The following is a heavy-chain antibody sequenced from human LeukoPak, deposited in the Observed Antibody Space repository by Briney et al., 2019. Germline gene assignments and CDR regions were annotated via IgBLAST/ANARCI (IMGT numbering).Heavy chain of an antibody. CDR2: IKSKTDGGTT. CDR1: VFTFSNAW. CDR3: TTAFPSYYYDSSGYPVYGLDY. D-gene: IGHD3-22*01. V-gene: IGHV3-15*01. J-gene: IGHJ4*02. Sequence: GGSLRLSCAASVFTFSNAWMSWVRQAPGKGLEWVGRIKSKTDGGTTDYAAPVKGRFTISRDDSKNTLYLQMNSLKTEDTAVYYCTTAFPSYYYDSSGYPVYGLDYCGQGTLVTVSS.